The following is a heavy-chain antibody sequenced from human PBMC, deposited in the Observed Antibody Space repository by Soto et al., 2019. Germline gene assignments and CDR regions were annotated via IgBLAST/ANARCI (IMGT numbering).Heavy chain of an antibody. Sequence: QVQLVQSGAEVKKPGASVKVSCKASGYTFNSYGISWVRQAPGQGLEWMGWISAYNDNTNYAQNRQGRVTMTTDTSTXXXXXXXXXXXXXXXXXXXXXXXXXXADYWGQGTLVTVSS. J-gene: IGHJ4*02. V-gene: IGHV1-18*01. CDR1: GYTFNSYG. CDR2: ISAYNDNT. CDR3: XXXXXXADY.